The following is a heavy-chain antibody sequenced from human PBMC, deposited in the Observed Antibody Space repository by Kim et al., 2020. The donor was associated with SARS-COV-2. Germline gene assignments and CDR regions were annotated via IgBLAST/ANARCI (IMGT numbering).Heavy chain of an antibody. Sequence: GGSLRLSCAASGFTFSSYGMHWVRQAPGKGLEWVAVISYDGSNKYYADSVKGRFTISRDNSKNTLYLQMNSLRAEDTAVYYCANTVVPAAIYYYYYMDVWGKGTTVTVSS. D-gene: IGHD2-2*01. CDR2: ISYDGSNK. V-gene: IGHV3-30*18. J-gene: IGHJ6*03. CDR1: GFTFSSYG. CDR3: ANTVVPAAIYYYYYMDV.